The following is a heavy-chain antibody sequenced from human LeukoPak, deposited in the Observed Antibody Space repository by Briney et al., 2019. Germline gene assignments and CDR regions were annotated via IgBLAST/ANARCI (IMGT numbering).Heavy chain of an antibody. J-gene: IGHJ4*02. D-gene: IGHD2-2*01. Sequence: PGGSLRLSCAASGFTFRNYSMTWVRQAPGKGLEWVSSISGGSDFIYHADSVKGRFTVSRANAKNSLYLQMNSLRAEDTAVYYCARDHAGIVLTAAVGAHWGQGTLVTVSS. CDR1: GFTFRNYS. CDR3: ARDHAGIVLTAAVGAH. V-gene: IGHV3-21*01. CDR2: ISGGSDFI.